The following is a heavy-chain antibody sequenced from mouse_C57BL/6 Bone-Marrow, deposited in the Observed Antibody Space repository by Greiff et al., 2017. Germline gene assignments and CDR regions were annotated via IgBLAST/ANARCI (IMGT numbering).Heavy chain of an antibody. CDR1: GYTFTSYW. V-gene: IGHV1-55*01. CDR3: AGGDFDY. CDR2: IYPGSGST. J-gene: IGHJ2*01. Sequence: QVPLQQPGAELVKPGASVKMSCKASGYTFTSYWITWVKQRPGQGLEWIGDIYPGSGSTNYTEKFKSKATLTVDTSSSTAYVQLSSLSSKDSSVYDCAGGDFDYWGQGTTLTVSS.